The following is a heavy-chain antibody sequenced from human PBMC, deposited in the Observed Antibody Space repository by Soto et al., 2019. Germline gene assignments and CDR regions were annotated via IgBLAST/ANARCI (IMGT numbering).Heavy chain of an antibody. CDR1: GGSISSGGYY. Sequence: SETLSLTCTVSGGSISSGGYYWSWIRQHPGKGLEWIGYINYSGSTNYNPSLKSRVTISVDTSKNQFSLKLSSVTAADTAVSYCALGRDNDAFDIWGQGTMVSVSS. V-gene: IGHV4-31*03. CDR3: ALGRDNDAFDI. CDR2: INYSGST. D-gene: IGHD3-16*01. J-gene: IGHJ3*02.